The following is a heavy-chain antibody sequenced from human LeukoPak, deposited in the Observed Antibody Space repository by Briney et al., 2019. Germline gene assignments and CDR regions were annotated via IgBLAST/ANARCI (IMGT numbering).Heavy chain of an antibody. CDR3: AGAASLGNYLIDY. Sequence: GGSLRLSCAASGFSFSGDAIHWVRQAPGKGLEWVALIWSDGSQTKYAGSVKGRFTVSRDNSKNTAFLQMSGLTVEDTAVYCCAGAASLGNYLIDYWGQGTLVTVSS. CDR2: IWSDGSQT. D-gene: IGHD3-16*01. V-gene: IGHV3-33*01. J-gene: IGHJ4*02. CDR1: GFSFSGDA.